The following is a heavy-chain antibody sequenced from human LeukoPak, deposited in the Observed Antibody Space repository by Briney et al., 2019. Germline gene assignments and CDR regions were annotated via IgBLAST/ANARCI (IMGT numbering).Heavy chain of an antibody. J-gene: IGHJ4*02. CDR2: IRYDGSNK. Sequence: GGSLRLSCAASGFTFSTYGMHWVRQAPGKGVEWVAFIRYDGSNKYYADPVKGRFTISRDNSKSTLYLQMNSLRAEDTAVYYCARYHCSSTSCYSEVSFDYWGQGTLVTVSS. D-gene: IGHD2-2*01. CDR3: ARYHCSSTSCYSEVSFDY. V-gene: IGHV3-30*02. CDR1: GFTFSTYG.